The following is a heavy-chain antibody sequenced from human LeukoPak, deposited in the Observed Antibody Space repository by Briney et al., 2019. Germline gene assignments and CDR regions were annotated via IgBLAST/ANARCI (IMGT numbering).Heavy chain of an antibody. D-gene: IGHD6-13*01. CDR2: INPNSGGT. J-gene: IGHJ4*02. V-gene: IGHV1-2*02. CDR3: SSTSYSSSPGDY. Sequence: ASVKVSCTASGYTFTGYYMHWVRQAPGQGLEWMGWINPNSGGTNYAQKFQGRVTMTRSRSISTAYMELSRRRLDTKAGDYCSSTSYSSSPGDYWGQGTLVTVSS. CDR1: GYTFTGYY.